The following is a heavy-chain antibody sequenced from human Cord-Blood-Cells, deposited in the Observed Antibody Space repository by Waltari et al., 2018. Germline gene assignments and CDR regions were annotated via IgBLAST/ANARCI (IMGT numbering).Heavy chain of an antibody. CDR2: IIPIFGTA. D-gene: IGHD1-1*01. CDR3: ARDPTATGTDAFDI. CDR1: GGPFSSYA. V-gene: IGHV1-69*01. Sequence: QVQLVQSGAEVKKAGSSGKVSCKASGGPFSSYAISWVRQAPGQGLEWMGGIIPIFGTANYAQKFQGRVTITADESTSTAYMELSSLRSEDTAVYYCARDPTATGTDAFDIWGQGTMVTVSS. J-gene: IGHJ3*02.